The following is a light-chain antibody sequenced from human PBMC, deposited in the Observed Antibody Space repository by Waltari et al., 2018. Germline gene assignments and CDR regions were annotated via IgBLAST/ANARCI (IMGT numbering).Light chain of an antibody. CDR2: CAS. V-gene: IGKV4-1*01. J-gene: IGKJ4*01. CDR3: QQYYTTPLT. Sequence: DIVMTQSPDSLAVSLGERATINCKSSPSVLYSSNNKNYLAWYQQKPGQPPKLLIYCASTRESGVPDRFSGSGSGTDFTLTISSLQAEDVAVYYCQQYYTTPLTFGGGTKVEIK. CDR1: PSVLYSSNNKNY.